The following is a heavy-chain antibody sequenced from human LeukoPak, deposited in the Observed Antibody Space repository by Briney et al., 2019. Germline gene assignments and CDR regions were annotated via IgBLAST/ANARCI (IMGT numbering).Heavy chain of an antibody. V-gene: IGHV3-23*01. CDR1: GFTFSSHG. CDR2: ITGGGGAT. D-gene: IGHD2-2*01. Sequence: GGSLRLSCVASGFTFSSHGMSWVRQAPGKGLEWVSTITGGGGATYYADSVKGRFTISRDNSKNTLYLQMNSLRAEDTAVYYCARGPLPAAPTFFDYWGQGTLVTVSS. J-gene: IGHJ4*02. CDR3: ARGPLPAAPTFFDY.